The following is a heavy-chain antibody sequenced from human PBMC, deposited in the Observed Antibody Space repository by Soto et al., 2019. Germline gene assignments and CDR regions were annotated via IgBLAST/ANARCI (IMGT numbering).Heavy chain of an antibody. CDR2: IYYSGST. CDR3: ARDTRYYYDSSGMGLFDY. D-gene: IGHD3-22*01. Sequence: QVQLQESGPGLVKPSQTLSLTCTVSGGSISSGGYYWSWIRQHPGTGLEWIGYIYYSGSTYYNPSLKSRGTISVDTSKNQFSLKLRSVTAADTAVYYCARDTRYYYDSSGMGLFDYWGQGTLVTVSS. V-gene: IGHV4-31*03. J-gene: IGHJ4*02. CDR1: GGSISSGGYY.